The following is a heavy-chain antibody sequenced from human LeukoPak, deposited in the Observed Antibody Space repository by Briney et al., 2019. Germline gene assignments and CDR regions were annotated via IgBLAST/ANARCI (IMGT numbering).Heavy chain of an antibody. V-gene: IGHV4-31*03. Sequence: SETLSLTCTVSGGSISSGGYYWSWIRQHPGKGLEWIGYIYYSGSTYYNPSLKSRVTISVDTSKNQFSLKLTSVTAADTAVYYCARVSPVDTAMAYYFDYWGQGTLVTVCS. CDR2: IYYSGST. CDR1: GGSISSGGYY. CDR3: ARVSPVDTAMAYYFDY. D-gene: IGHD5-18*01. J-gene: IGHJ4*02.